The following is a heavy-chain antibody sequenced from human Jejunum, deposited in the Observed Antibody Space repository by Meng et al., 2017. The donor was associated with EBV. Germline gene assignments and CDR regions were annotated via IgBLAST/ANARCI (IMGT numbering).Heavy chain of an antibody. D-gene: IGHD1-26*01. CDR1: GDSVSTDKW. CDR2: TSHRGIT. J-gene: IGHJ4*02. Sequence: QLQLQESGPGLVKPSEXLSLTCTVSGDSVSTDKWWSWVRQSPGKGLEWIGETSHRGITYYNPSLESRVTISIDTSKSQFSLRLRSVTAADTAVYYCARASWERLLEYWGQGTLVTVSS. V-gene: IGHV4-4*02. CDR3: ARASWERLLEY.